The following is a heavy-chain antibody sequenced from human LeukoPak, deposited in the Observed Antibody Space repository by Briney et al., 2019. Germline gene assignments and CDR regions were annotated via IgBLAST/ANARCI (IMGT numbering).Heavy chain of an antibody. Sequence: SETLSLTCTVSGGSISSYYWSWIRQPPGKGLEWIGYIYYSGSTNYNPSLKSRVTISVDTSKNQFPLKLSSVTAADTAVYYCARESVFSGFDAFDIWGQGTMVTVSS. V-gene: IGHV4-59*01. CDR2: IYYSGST. CDR1: GGSISSYY. J-gene: IGHJ3*02. D-gene: IGHD3-10*01. CDR3: ARESVFSGFDAFDI.